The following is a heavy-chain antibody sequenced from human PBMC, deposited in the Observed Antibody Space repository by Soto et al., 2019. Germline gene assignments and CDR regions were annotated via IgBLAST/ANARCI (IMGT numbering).Heavy chain of an antibody. CDR3: ARMSYFYDKWYFDL. CDR2: VYYSGTT. V-gene: IGHV4-30-4*01. CDR1: GASINDNDYY. Sequence: PSETLSLTCTVSGASINDNDYYWSWIRQTPGKGLEWIGYVYYSGTTDYLPSLKSRLSMSIDKSRSQFTLRLNSVTAADTATYYCARMSYFYDKWYFDLWGRGTLVTVSS. D-gene: IGHD3-22*01. J-gene: IGHJ2*01.